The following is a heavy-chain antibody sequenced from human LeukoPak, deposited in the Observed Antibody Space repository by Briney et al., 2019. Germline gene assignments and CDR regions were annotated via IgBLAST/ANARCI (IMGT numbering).Heavy chain of an antibody. CDR1: RFTFSTYA. CDR3: AKSQRNDQQVVQRIDY. D-gene: IGHD2-2*01. V-gene: IGHV3-23*01. CDR2: ISGSGDTT. J-gene: IGHJ4*02. Sequence: GGSLRLSCTASRFTFSTYAMSWVRQAPGKGLEWVSSISGSGDTTYYTGSVKGRFTISRDNSKNALYLQMSSLRAEDTAVYYCAKSQRNDQQVVQRIDYWGQGTLVTVSS.